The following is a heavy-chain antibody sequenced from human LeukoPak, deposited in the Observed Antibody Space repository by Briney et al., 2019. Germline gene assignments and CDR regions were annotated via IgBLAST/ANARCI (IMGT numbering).Heavy chain of an antibody. J-gene: IGHJ6*02. V-gene: IGHV4-30-4*01. CDR1: GGSISSGDYY. CDR3: ARDETSFHYGMDV. CDR2: IYYSGST. Sequence: SETLSLTCTVSGGSISSGDYYWSWIRQPPGKGLEWIGYIYYSGSTYYNPSLKSRVTISVDTSKNRFSLKLSSVTAADTAVYYCARDETSFHYGMDVWGQGTTVTVSS.